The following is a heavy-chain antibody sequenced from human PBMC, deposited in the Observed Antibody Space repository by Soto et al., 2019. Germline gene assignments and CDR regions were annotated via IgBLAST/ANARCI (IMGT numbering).Heavy chain of an antibody. V-gene: IGHV3-23*01. J-gene: IGHJ6*03. CDR3: ASKGSNPAPPDYDYIRGSYRFYYYYYMDV. CDR2: ISGSGGST. Sequence: GGSLRLSCAASGFTFSIYAMSWVRQAPGKGLEWVSAISGSGGSTYYADSVKGRFTISRDNSKNTLYLQMNSLRAEDTAVYYCASKGSNPAPPDYDYIRGSYRFYYYYYMDVWGKGTTVTVSS. D-gene: IGHD3-16*02. CDR1: GFTFSIYA.